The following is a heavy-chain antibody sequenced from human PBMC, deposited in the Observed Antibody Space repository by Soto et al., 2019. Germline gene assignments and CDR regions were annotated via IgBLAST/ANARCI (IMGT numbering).Heavy chain of an antibody. CDR2: ISGSDGKT. J-gene: IGHJ4*02. CDR3: AKWSYLYY. CDR1: GFSFASFA. V-gene: IGHV3-23*04. D-gene: IGHD3-16*02. Sequence: DVRLAESGGGLVQPGGSLRLSCTTSGFSFASFAMTWVRQAPGKGLEWVATISGSDGKTYYADSVKGRFSISRDTSRNTLYRQMNSLRADDTAIYYCAKWSYLYYWGQGTRVTVSS.